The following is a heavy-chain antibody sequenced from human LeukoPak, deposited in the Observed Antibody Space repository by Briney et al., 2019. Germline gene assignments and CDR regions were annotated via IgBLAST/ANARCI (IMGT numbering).Heavy chain of an antibody. D-gene: IGHD3-22*01. Sequence: ASVKVSCKASGYSFTSYVISWVRQAPGQGLEWMGWISAYNGNTNYAQKLQGRVTMTTDTFTSTAYMELRSLRSDDTAVYYCARDRYYYDSSGYYPDCDYWGQGTLVTVSS. V-gene: IGHV1-18*01. CDR3: ARDRYYYDSSGYYPDCDY. CDR1: GYSFTSYV. J-gene: IGHJ4*02. CDR2: ISAYNGNT.